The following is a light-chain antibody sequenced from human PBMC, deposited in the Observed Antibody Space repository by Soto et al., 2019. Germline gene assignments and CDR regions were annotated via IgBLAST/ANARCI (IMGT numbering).Light chain of an antibody. CDR3: QQYGSSPTT. CDR1: QSVSIS. Sequence: IVLAKSPATLSLSPGERATLSCRASQSVSISLAWYQQKPGQAPRLLIYDASNRATGVPARFSGSGSGADFTLTISRLEPEDFAVYYCQQYGSSPTTFGQGTKVDIK. V-gene: IGKV3-20*01. CDR2: DAS. J-gene: IGKJ1*01.